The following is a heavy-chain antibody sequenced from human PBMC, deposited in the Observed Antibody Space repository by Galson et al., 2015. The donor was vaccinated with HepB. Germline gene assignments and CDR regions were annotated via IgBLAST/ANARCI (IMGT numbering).Heavy chain of an antibody. Sequence: SLRLSCAASGFTFSSYAMSWVRQAPGKGLEWVSAISGSGGSTYYADSVKGRFTISRDNSKNTLYLQMNSLRAEDTAVYYCAKDQEQQLVRMGWFDPWGQGTLVTVSS. D-gene: IGHD6-13*01. V-gene: IGHV3-23*01. CDR2: ISGSGGST. CDR1: GFTFSSYA. J-gene: IGHJ5*02. CDR3: AKDQEQQLVRMGWFDP.